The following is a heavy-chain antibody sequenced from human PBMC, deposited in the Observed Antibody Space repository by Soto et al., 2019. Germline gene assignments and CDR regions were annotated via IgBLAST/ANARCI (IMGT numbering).Heavy chain of an antibody. V-gene: IGHV3-21*01. CDR1: GFSFSSYS. Sequence: XGSLRLSCAASGFSFSSYSLNWVRQAPGKGLEWVSSISSISSYIYYADSVKGRFTISRDNAKNSLYLQMNSLRGEDTAVYYCARDRDYYYGMDVWGQGATVTVSS. J-gene: IGHJ6*02. CDR3: ARDRDYYYGMDV. CDR2: ISSISSYI.